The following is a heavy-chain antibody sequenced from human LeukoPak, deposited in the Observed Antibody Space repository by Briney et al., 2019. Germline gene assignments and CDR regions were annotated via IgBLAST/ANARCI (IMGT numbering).Heavy chain of an antibody. CDR1: GYTFTGYY. CDR2: MNPNSDNR. CDR3: ARAQFYGGRGMDV. Sequence: GASVKVSCKASGYTFTGYYMHWVRQATGQGLEWMGWMNPNSDNRGYAQKFQGRVTMARNTSMSTAYMELSSLRSEDTAVYYCARAQFYGGRGMDVWGQGTTVTVSS. J-gene: IGHJ6*02. V-gene: IGHV1-8*02. D-gene: IGHD4-17*01.